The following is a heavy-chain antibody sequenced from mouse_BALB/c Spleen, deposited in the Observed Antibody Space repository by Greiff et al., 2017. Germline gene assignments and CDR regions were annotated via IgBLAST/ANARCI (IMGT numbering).Heavy chain of an antibody. CDR2: INSNGGST. CDR3: AREDY. CDR1: GFTFSSYG. V-gene: IGHV5-6-3*01. Sequence: EVKLMESGGGLVQPGGSLKLSCAASGFTFSSYGMSWVRQTPDQRLELVATINSNGGSTYYPDSVKGRFTISRDNAKNTLYLQMSSLKSEDTAMYYCAREDYWGQGTLVTVSA. J-gene: IGHJ3*01.